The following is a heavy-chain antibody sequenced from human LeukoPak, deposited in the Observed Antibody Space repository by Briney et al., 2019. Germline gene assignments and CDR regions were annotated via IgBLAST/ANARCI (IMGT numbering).Heavy chain of an antibody. CDR1: GLTFSNYW. V-gene: IGHV3-7*01. Sequence: GGSLRLSCAASGLTFSNYWMTWVRKAPGKGLEWVAHINQDGSKEYYMDSVKARFTISRDTAKNSVYLQMNSLRAEDTAVYYCGNQCSGGSCPENWGQGTLVSVSS. CDR3: GNQCSGGSCPEN. D-gene: IGHD2-15*01. J-gene: IGHJ4*02. CDR2: INQDGSKE.